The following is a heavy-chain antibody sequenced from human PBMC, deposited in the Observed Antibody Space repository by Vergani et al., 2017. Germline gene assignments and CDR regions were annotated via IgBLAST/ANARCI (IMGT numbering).Heavy chain of an antibody. J-gene: IGHJ6*02. Sequence: QVQLQESGPGLVKPSQTLSLTCTVSGASMSSVGYYWTWIRQPAGRGLEWIGRIYHSGSTYYNPSLKSRVTISVDTSKNQFSLKLSSVTAADTAVYYCARENSDYYGSGSKPHALNYYYYYGMDVWGQGTTVTVSS. V-gene: IGHV4-61*02. CDR2: IYHSGST. CDR3: ARENSDYYGSGSKPHALNYYYYYGMDV. D-gene: IGHD3-10*01. CDR1: GASMSSVGYY.